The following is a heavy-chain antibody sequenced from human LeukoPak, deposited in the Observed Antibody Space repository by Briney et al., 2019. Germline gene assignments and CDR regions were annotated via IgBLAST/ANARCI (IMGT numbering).Heavy chain of an antibody. V-gene: IGHV3-15*01. J-gene: IGHJ4*02. CDR2: IKSKTDGGTT. CDR3: TTELLLWFGESLREFDY. CDR1: GFTFSNGW. D-gene: IGHD3-10*01. Sequence: GGSLRLSCAASGFTFSNGWMSWVRQAPGKGREWVGRIKSKTDGGTTDYAAPVKGRFTISRDDSKNTLYLQMNSLKTEDTAVYYCTTELLLWFGESLREFDYWGQGTLVTVSS.